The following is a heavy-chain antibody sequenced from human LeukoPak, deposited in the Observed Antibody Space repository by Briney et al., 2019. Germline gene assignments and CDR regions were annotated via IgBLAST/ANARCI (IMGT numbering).Heavy chain of an antibody. CDR1: GFTFSSYS. CDR3: RSGGAAPGAFDN. V-gene: IGHV3-21*06. CDR2: ISSSSSYI. D-gene: IGHD4/OR15-4a*01. J-gene: IGHJ4*02. Sequence: GGSLGLSCAASGFTFSSYSMNWVRQAPGKGLEWVSSISSSSSYIYYADSVKGRFTISRDNAKNSLYLQLNSLRVEDTAVYYCRSGGAAPGAFDNWGQGTLVTVSP.